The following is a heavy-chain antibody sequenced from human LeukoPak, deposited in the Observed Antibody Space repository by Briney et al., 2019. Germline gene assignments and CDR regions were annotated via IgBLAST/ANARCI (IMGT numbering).Heavy chain of an antibody. D-gene: IGHD1-1*01. CDR2: ISGSGGST. Sequence: GGSLRHSCAASGFTLSSYAMSWVRQAPGKGLEWVSAISGSGGSTYYADSVKGRFTISRDNSKNTLYLQMNSLRAEHTAVYLCAKTELERSPRTDLDYWGQDTLVTVSS. CDR3: AKTELERSPRTDLDY. J-gene: IGHJ4*02. CDR1: GFTLSSYA. V-gene: IGHV3-23*01.